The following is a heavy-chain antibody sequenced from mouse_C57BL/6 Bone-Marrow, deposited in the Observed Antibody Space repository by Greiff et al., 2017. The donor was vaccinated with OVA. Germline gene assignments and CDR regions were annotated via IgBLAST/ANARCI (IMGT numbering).Heavy chain of an antibody. CDR3: VINYYDGLYYYSMDY. CDR1: GFSFNTYA. J-gene: IGHJ4*01. D-gene: IGHD1-1*01. Sequence: EVQRVESGGGLVLPKGSLKLSCAASGFSFNTYAMNWVSQAPGKGLEWVARIRSKSNNYATYYAVSVKDRFTISRDDSESMLYLQMNNMKTEDTATYYCVINYYDGLYYYSMDYWGQGTSVTVSS. V-gene: IGHV10-1*01. CDR2: IRSKSNNYAT.